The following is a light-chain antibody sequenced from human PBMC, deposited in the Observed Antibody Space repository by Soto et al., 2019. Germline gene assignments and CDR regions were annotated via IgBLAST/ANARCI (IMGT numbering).Light chain of an antibody. Sequence: QSALTQPASVSGSPGQSITISCTGTGSNIGTHNYVSWYQQQHPGKAPKLMIHEVSNRPSGVSDRFSGSKSGNTASLTISGLQAEDEADYYCISYTSSNTLVFGTGTKLTVL. CDR2: EVS. J-gene: IGLJ1*01. CDR3: ISYTSSNTLV. CDR1: GSNIGTHNY. V-gene: IGLV2-14*01.